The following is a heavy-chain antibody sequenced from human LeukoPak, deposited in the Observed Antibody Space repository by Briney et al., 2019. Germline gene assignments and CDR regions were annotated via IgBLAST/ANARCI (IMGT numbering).Heavy chain of an antibody. Sequence: SETLSLTCTVSGGSISSYYWSWIRQPPGKGLEWIGYIYYSGSTNYNPSLKSRVTISVDTSKNQFSLKLSSVTAADTAVYYCARSNLRRMLQTYYFDYWGQGTLVTVSS. J-gene: IGHJ4*02. CDR2: IYYSGST. CDR3: ARSNLRRMLQTYYFDY. D-gene: IGHD2-8*01. CDR1: GGSISSYY. V-gene: IGHV4-59*12.